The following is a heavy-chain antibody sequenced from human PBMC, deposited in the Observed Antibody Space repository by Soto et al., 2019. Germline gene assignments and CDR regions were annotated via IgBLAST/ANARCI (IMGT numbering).Heavy chain of an antibody. V-gene: IGHV4-34*01. CDR2: INHSGST. Sequence: QVQLQQWGAGLLKPSETLSLTCAVYGGSFSGYYWTWIRQPPGTGLEWIGEINHSGSTNYNPSLKSRVTILVDTSTHQFSLKLTSVTAADTAVYYCARDKITGLFDYWGQGTLVTVSS. CDR1: GGSFSGYY. J-gene: IGHJ4*02. D-gene: IGHD2-8*02. CDR3: ARDKITGLFDY.